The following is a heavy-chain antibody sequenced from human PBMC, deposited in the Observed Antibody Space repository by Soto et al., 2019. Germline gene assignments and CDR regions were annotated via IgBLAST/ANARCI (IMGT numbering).Heavy chain of an antibody. V-gene: IGHV3-23*01. Sequence: EVQLLESGGGLVQPGGSLRLSCAASGFTFTNYAMSWVRQAPGKGLEWVSAISGSGGSTYYADSVKGRFTISRDNSKNTLYVQMNSLRAEDTAVYYCAKARGRYCSGGSCTGGFDYWGQGTLATVSS. CDR3: AKARGRYCSGGSCTGGFDY. CDR1: GFTFTNYA. D-gene: IGHD2-15*01. CDR2: ISGSGGST. J-gene: IGHJ4*02.